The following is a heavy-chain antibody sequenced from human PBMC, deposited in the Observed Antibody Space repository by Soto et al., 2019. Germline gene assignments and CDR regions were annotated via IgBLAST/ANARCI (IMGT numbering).Heavy chain of an antibody. D-gene: IGHD1-26*01. CDR1: GYTFTNYA. V-gene: IGHV1-3*04. CDR2: VDTGNGNT. J-gene: IGHJ4*02. CDR3: ARDGKWDLRGVEAQQGDYFDY. Sequence: QVQLVQSGAEVRKPGASVKVSCKPSGYTFTNYALHWVRQAPGQSLEWMGWVDTGNGNTKYSQKFQDRLTITRDTFAGTAARELNSLKSEDTAVYYCARDGKWDLRGVEAQQGDYFDYWGRGTLVTVSS.